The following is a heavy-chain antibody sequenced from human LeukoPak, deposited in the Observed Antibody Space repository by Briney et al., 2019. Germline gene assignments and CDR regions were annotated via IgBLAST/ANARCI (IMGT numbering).Heavy chain of an antibody. Sequence: SETLSLTCTVSGGSINNYYWSWIRQPPGKGLEWIGYINNRGNTNYNPSLKSRVTISVDTSRNQFSLKLNSVTAADTAVYYCAKSNGYGLVDIWGQGTMVTVSS. CDR3: AKSNGYGLVDI. CDR2: INNRGNT. V-gene: IGHV4-59*12. D-gene: IGHD3-10*01. J-gene: IGHJ3*02. CDR1: GGSINNYY.